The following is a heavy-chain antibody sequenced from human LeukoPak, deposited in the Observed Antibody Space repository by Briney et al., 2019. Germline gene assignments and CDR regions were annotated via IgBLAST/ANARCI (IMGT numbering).Heavy chain of an antibody. D-gene: IGHD2-2*01. CDR2: TYYRSKWYN. J-gene: IGHJ3*02. V-gene: IGHV6-1*01. CDR1: GDSVSSNSAA. CDR3: ARSLRLGYCSSTSCYGAFDI. Sequence: SQTLSLTCAISGDSVSSNSAAWNWIRQSPSRGLEWLGRTYYRSKWYNDYAVSVKSRITINSDTSKNQFSLQLNSVTPEDTAVYYCARSLRLGYCSSTSCYGAFDIWGQGTMVTVSS.